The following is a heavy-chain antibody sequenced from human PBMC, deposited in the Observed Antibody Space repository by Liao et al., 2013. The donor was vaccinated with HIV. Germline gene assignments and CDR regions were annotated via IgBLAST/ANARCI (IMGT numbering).Heavy chain of an antibody. CDR3: ARGGTLDYGFWSGPDY. CDR1: GGSFSGYY. CDR2: INHSGST. Sequence: QVQLQQWGAGLLKPSETLSLTCAVYGGSFSGYYWSWIRQPPGKGLEWIGEINHSGSTNYNPSLKSRVTISVDTSKNQFSLKLSSVTAADTAVYYCARGGTLDYGFWSGPDYWGQGTLVTVSS. J-gene: IGHJ4*02. V-gene: IGHV4-34*01. D-gene: IGHD3-3*01.